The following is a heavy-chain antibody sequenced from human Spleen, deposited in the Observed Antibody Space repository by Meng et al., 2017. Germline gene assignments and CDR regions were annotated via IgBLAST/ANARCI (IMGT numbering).Heavy chain of an antibody. CDR2: IYYTGSP. Sequence: SETLSLTCTVSGGSISSSSFYWGWIRQPPGKGLEWIGYIYYTGSPYYNPSLKTRVTMSVDTSKTQFSLNLTSVTAADTAVYYCARGTGYFGDSLNDWGQGTLVTVSS. CDR1: GGSISSSSFY. D-gene: IGHD3-10*01. J-gene: IGHJ4*02. CDR3: ARGTGYFGDSLND. V-gene: IGHV4-31*03.